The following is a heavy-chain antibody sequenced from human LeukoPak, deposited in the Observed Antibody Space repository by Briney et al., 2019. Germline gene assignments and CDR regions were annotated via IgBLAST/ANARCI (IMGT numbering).Heavy chain of an antibody. D-gene: IGHD2-21*02. CDR3: ARETAGAFDI. CDR2: ISSSGSTI. Sequence: GGSLRLSCAASGFTFSSYEMNWVRQAPGKGLEWVSYISSSGSTIYYADSVKGRFTISRDSAKNSLYLQMNSLRAEDTAVYYCARETAGAFDIWGQGTMVTVSS. CDR1: GFTFSSYE. V-gene: IGHV3-48*03. J-gene: IGHJ3*02.